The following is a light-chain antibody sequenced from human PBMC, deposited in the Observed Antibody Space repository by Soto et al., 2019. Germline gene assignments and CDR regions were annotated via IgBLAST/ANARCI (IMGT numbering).Light chain of an antibody. CDR1: QSISSW. J-gene: IGKJ1*01. V-gene: IGKV1-5*03. Sequence: DLQMTQSPSTLSAYVGDRVTITCRASQSISSWLAWYQQKPGKSPKLLIYKASSLESGVPSRFSGSGSGTEFTLTISSLQPDDFATYYCQQDNSYSWTFGQGTKVEIK. CDR3: QQDNSYSWT. CDR2: KAS.